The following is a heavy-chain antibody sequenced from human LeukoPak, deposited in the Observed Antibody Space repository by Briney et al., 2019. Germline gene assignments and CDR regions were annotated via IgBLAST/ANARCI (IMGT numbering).Heavy chain of an antibody. J-gene: IGHJ6*02. CDR3: ARDLEWLLYPSAYYYYYGMDV. CDR2: INPDSGGT. V-gene: IGHV1-2*02. D-gene: IGHD3-3*01. Sequence: ASVRVSCKASGYTFTGYYMHWVRQAPGQGLEWMGWINPDSGGTNYAQKFQGRVTTTRDTSISTAYMELSRLRSDDTAVYYCARDLEWLLYPSAYYYYYGMDVWGQGTTVTVSS. CDR1: GYTFTGYY.